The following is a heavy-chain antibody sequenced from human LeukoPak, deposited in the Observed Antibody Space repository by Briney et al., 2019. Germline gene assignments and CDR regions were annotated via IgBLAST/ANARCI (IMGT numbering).Heavy chain of an antibody. V-gene: IGHV1-8*01. CDR2: MNPNSGNT. J-gene: IGHJ4*02. CDR1: GYTFTSYD. D-gene: IGHD5-24*01. Sequence: ASVKVSCKASGYTFTSYDINWVRQATGQGLEWMGWMNPNSGNTGYAQKFQGKVTMTRNTSISTAYMELSSLRSEDTAVYYCARVKPRRDGYRANYYFDYWGQGTPVTVSS. CDR3: ARVKPRRDGYRANYYFDY.